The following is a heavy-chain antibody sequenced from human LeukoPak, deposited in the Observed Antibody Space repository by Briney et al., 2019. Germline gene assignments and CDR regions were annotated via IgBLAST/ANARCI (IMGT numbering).Heavy chain of an antibody. D-gene: IGHD3-22*01. CDR3: ARANYYYDSSGYYYPDF. CDR2: INPNSGGT. J-gene: IGHJ4*02. CDR1: GYTFTGYY. Sequence: ASVKVSCKASGYTFTGYYMHWVRQAPGQGLEWMGWINPNSGGTNYGQKFQGRVTMTRDTSISTAYMELSRLRSDDTAVYYCARANYYYDSSGYYYPDFWGQGTLVTVSS. V-gene: IGHV1-2*02.